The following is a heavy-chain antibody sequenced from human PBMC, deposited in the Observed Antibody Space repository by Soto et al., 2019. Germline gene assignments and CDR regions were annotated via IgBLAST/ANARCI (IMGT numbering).Heavy chain of an antibody. V-gene: IGHV3-30*18. J-gene: IGHJ3*02. D-gene: IGHD2-2*01. CDR1: GFTFSSYG. CDR2: ISYDGSNK. Sequence: GGSLRLSCAASGFTFSSYGMHWVRQAPGKGLEWVAVISYDGSNKYYADSVKGRFTISRDNSKNTLYLQMNSLRAEDTAVYYCAKGGDRYCSSTSCNDAFDIWVQGTMVTVSS. CDR3: AKGGDRYCSSTSCNDAFDI.